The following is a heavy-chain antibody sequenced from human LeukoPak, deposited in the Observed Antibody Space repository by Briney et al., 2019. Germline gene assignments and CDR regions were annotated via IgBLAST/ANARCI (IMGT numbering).Heavy chain of an antibody. J-gene: IGHJ4*02. D-gene: IGHD3-22*01. CDR2: ISYDGSNK. Sequence: PGGSLRLSCAASGFTFSSYGMHWVRQAPGKGLEWEAVISYDGSNKYYADSVKGRFTISRDNSKNTLYLQMNSLRAEDTAVYYCAKDAPPRYYYDSSGYYSHYFDYWGQGTLVTVSS. V-gene: IGHV3-30*18. CDR1: GFTFSSYG. CDR3: AKDAPPRYYYDSSGYYSHYFDY.